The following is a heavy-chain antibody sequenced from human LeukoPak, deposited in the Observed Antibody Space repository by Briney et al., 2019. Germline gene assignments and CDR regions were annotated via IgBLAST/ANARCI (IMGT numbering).Heavy chain of an antibody. V-gene: IGHV4-59*08. Sequence: SETLSLTCSVSGGSISSYYWSWIRQPPGKGLEWIGYIYYSGSTNYNPSLKSRVTISVDTSKNQFSLKLSSVTAADTAVYYCARQSIAARKVYDRFDYWGQGTLVTVSS. CDR3: ARQSIAARKVYDRFDY. D-gene: IGHD6-6*01. CDR2: IYYSGST. CDR1: GGSISSYY. J-gene: IGHJ4*02.